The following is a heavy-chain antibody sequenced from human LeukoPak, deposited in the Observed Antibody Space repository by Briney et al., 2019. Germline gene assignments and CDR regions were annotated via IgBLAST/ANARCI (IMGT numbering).Heavy chain of an antibody. J-gene: IGHJ4*02. V-gene: IGHV4-61*01. Sequence: PSETPSLTCTASGGSVSSGSDYWSWIRQPPGKGLEWIGHISYSGSTNYNPSLKSRVTISLDTSKNQLSLKLSSVTTADTAVYYCARGQAALWFGELWGQGTLVTVSS. CDR2: ISYSGST. CDR1: GGSVSSGSDY. CDR3: ARGQAALWFGEL. D-gene: IGHD3-10*01.